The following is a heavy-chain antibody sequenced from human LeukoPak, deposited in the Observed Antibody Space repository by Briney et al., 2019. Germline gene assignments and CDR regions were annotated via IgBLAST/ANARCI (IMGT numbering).Heavy chain of an antibody. Sequence: GRSLRLSCVASGFTFSTYAVHWVRQAPGKGLEWVAVISYNGRTQYYADSLKGRFTISRDNSKNTLYLQMNSLTTEDTAVYYCARDGPGLGTNAFDVWGQGTLVTVSS. J-gene: IGHJ4*02. CDR1: GFTFSTYA. V-gene: IGHV3-30*04. CDR3: ARDGPGLGTNAFDV. CDR2: ISYNGRTQ. D-gene: IGHD7-27*01.